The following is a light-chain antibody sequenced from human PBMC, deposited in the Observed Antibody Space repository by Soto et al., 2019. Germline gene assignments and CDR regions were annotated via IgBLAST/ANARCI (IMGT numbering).Light chain of an antibody. J-gene: IGKJ4*01. CDR3: QKYNSAPLT. Sequence: DIQMTQSPSSLPASEGARVPTTSRASKAIRIYLAWYQQKPGKVPKLLIYAASTLQSGVPSRFSGSGSGTDFTLTISSLQPEDVATYYCQKYNSAPLTFGGGTKVEIK. V-gene: IGKV1-27*01. CDR1: KAIRIY. CDR2: AAS.